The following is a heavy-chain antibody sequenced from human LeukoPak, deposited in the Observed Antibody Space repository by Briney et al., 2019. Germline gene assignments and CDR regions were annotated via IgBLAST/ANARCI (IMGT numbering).Heavy chain of an antibody. CDR1: GFTFNTYS. CDR2: ISSSSTYI. D-gene: IGHD5-24*01. Sequence: GGSLRLSCAASGFTFNTYSMNWVRQAPGKGLAWVSSISSSSTYIFYADSVKGRFTISRDNAKNSLYLQMNSLRPEDTAVYYCARDEGLKVATITLQKWGQGTLVTVSS. V-gene: IGHV3-21*06. J-gene: IGHJ4*02. CDR3: ARDEGLKVATITLQK.